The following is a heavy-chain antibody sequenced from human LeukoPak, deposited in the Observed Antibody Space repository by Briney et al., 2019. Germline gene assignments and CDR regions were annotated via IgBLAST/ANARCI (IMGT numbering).Heavy chain of an antibody. V-gene: IGHV3-23*01. CDR1: GFTVSSNY. Sequence: GGSLRLSCAASGFTVSSNYMSWVRQAPGKGLEWVSSISGNGGSTYYADSVKGRFTISRDKSRNTLSLQMNSLRAEDTAVYYCAKGGDSYYYYYMDVWGKGTTVTVSS. J-gene: IGHJ6*03. CDR3: AKGGDSYYYYYMDV. CDR2: ISGNGGST.